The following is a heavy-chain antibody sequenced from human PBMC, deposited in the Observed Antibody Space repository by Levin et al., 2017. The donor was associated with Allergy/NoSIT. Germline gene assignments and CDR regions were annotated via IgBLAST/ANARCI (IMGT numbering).Heavy chain of an antibody. J-gene: IGHJ4*02. CDR2: INHSDDNT. D-gene: IGHD2-2*01. V-gene: IGHV3-23*01. Sequence: GGSLRLSCAASGFTFSSYAMSWVRQAPGKGPEWVSNINHSDDNTFYAASVKGRFTMSRDTAKNTLFLQMNSLRAEDTAIYYCARKNVVTAGLSFDYWGPGTLVTVSS. CDR3: ARKNVVTAGLSFDY. CDR1: GFTFSSYA.